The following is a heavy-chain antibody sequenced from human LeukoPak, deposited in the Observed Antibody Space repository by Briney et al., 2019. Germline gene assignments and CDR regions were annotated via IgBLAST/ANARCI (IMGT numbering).Heavy chain of an antibody. CDR3: AKRVRGYSGYFDY. CDR1: GFTFSSYA. CDR2: ISGSGGST. Sequence: GGSLRLSCAASGFTFSSYAMSWVRQAPGKGLGWVSAISGSGGSTYYADSVKGRFTISRDNSKNTLYLQMNSLRAEDTAVYYCAKRVRGYSGYFDYWGQGTLVTVSS. J-gene: IGHJ4*02. V-gene: IGHV3-23*01. D-gene: IGHD5-12*01.